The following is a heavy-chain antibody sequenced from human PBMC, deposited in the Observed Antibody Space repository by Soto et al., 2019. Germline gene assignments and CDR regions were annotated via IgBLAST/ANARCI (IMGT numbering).Heavy chain of an antibody. D-gene: IGHD2-21*02. J-gene: IGHJ4*02. V-gene: IGHV1-69*12. CDR1: GGTVSSYA. CDR3: GREPYYGGDRGHFDY. CDR2: IIPIFGTA. Sequence: QVQLVQSGAEVKKPGSSVKVSCKASGGTVSSYAISWVRQAPGQGLEWMGGIIPIFGTANYAQKFQGRVTSTADESTSTAYMELSSLRSEDTAVYYCGREPYYGGDRGHFDYWGQGTLVTVSS.